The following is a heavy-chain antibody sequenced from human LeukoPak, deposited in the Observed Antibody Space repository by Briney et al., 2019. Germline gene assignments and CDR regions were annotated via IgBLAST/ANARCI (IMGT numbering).Heavy chain of an antibody. CDR1: GGSFSGYY. Sequence: SETLSLTCAVYGGSFSGYYWSWIRQPPGKGLEWIGEINHSGSTSYNPSLKSRVTISVDTSKNQFSLKLSSVTAADTAVYYCARTPYDYVWGSYRRHTLFDYWGQGTLVTVSS. CDR2: INHSGST. CDR3: ARTPYDYVWGSYRRHTLFDY. J-gene: IGHJ4*02. V-gene: IGHV4-34*01. D-gene: IGHD3-16*02.